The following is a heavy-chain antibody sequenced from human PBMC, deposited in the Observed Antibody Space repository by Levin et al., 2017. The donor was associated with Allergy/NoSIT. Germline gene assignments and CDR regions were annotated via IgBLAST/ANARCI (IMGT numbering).Heavy chain of an antibody. D-gene: IGHD1-14*01. CDR1: GGSVSSGVYY. CDR3: ARGRDAYKLGF. V-gene: IGHV4-31*03. CDR2: IHPSGSN. Sequence: PSETLSLTCTVSGGSVSSGVYYWGWIRQHPGKGLECIGYIHPSGSNNYNPSLNSRVTMSVDMSKNQISLKMISVTAADTAVYYCARGRDAYKLGFWGQGTLVTVSS. J-gene: IGHJ4*02.